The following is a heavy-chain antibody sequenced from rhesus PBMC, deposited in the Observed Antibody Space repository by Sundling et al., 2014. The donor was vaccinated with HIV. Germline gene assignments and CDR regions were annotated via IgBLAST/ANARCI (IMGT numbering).Heavy chain of an antibody. V-gene: IGHV3-136*01. J-gene: IGHJ4*01. CDR1: GFTFSSYG. CDR3: TRGYEDDYGYYYHIDY. CDR2: ISSASSYI. D-gene: IGHD3-9*01. Sequence: EVQLVESGGGLVQPGGSLRLSCAASGFTFSSYGMSWVRQAPGKGLEWVSSISSASSYIYYADSVKGRFTISRDNAKNSLSLQMNSLRAEDTAVYYCTRGYEDDYGYYYHIDYWGQGVLVTVSS.